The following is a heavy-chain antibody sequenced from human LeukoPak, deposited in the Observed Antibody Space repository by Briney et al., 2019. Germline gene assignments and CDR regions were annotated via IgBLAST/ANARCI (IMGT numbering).Heavy chain of an antibody. Sequence: SETLSLTCGVYGGSFSGYYWSWIRQPPGKGLEWIGEINHSGSTNYNPSLKSRVTISVDTSKNQFSLKLSSVTAADTAVYYCARSVVPAAKYYFDYWGQGTLVTVSS. CDR2: INHSGST. CDR1: GGSFSGYY. J-gene: IGHJ4*02. CDR3: ARSVVPAAKYYFDY. V-gene: IGHV4-34*01. D-gene: IGHD2-2*01.